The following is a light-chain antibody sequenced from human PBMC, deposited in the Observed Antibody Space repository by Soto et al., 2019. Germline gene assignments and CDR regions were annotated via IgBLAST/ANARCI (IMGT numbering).Light chain of an antibody. V-gene: IGKV3-15*01. Sequence: EIVMTQSPATLSVSPGERATLSCRASQSVSSNLAWYQQKPGQAPRLLIYSASTRATGIPARFSGSGSGTEFTLTISSLQSEDLAVYYCQQHHHWPSFGQGTNLEIK. CDR3: QQHHHWPS. CDR2: SAS. J-gene: IGKJ2*01. CDR1: QSVSSN.